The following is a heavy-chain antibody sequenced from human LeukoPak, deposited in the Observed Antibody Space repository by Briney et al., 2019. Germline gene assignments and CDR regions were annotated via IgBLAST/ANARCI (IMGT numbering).Heavy chain of an antibody. V-gene: IGHV4-4*08. D-gene: IGHD1-1*01. CDR1: GGSISPYY. Sequence: SETLSLTCTVSGGSISPYYWSWIRQPPGKGLEWIGYIYTSRSTNYNPSLKSRVTMSVDTSKNQFSLKLSSVTAADTAVYYCARVLLGGTYGAFDIWGQGTMVTVSS. CDR2: IYTSRST. CDR3: ARVLLGGTYGAFDI. J-gene: IGHJ3*02.